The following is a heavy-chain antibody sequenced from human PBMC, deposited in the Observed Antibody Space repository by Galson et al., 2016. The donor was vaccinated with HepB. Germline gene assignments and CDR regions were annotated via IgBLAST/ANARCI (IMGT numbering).Heavy chain of an antibody. V-gene: IGHV1-46*01. CDR2: ITPDNGNT. D-gene: IGHD5-24*01. J-gene: IGHJ6*02. CDR3: ARDKERWVQYNYYFGMDV. CDR1: GYTFSSYP. Sequence: SVKVSCKASGYTFSSYPIHWVRQAPGQGLEWMGIITPDNGNTVYAQKFQGSVTMTSDTSTSTVYMEVSSLRSEHTAVYYCARDKERWVQYNYYFGMDVWGQGTTVTVPS.